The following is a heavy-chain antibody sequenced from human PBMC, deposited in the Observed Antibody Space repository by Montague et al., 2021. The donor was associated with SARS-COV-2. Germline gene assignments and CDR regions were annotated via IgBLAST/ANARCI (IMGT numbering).Heavy chain of an antibody. CDR3: ARPLSTRSAGGFAT. J-gene: IGHJ4*02. V-gene: IGHV3-11*01. CDR1: GFRFSDFY. CDR2: IDAGGTTT. D-gene: IGHD5/OR15-5a*01. Sequence: SLRLSCAASGFRFSDFYMAWIRQSPGRGLEWLAYIDAGGTTTSYADSVKGRFTISRDNAKESLFLQMGSLRAGDTAFYYCARPLSTRSAGGFATWGQGTLVTVSS.